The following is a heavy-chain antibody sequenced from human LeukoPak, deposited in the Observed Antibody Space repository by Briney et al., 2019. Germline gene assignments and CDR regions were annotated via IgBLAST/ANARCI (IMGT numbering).Heavy chain of an antibody. CDR1: GGSISSGGYY. J-gene: IGHJ4*02. Sequence: PSETLSLTCTVSGGSISSGGYYWSWIRQHPGKGLEWIGYIYYSGSTNYNPSLKSRVTISVDTSKNQFSLKLSSVTAADTAVYYCARTKVYGVSYFDYWGQGTLVTVSS. D-gene: IGHD5/OR15-5a*01. V-gene: IGHV4-61*08. CDR2: IYYSGST. CDR3: ARTKVYGVSYFDY.